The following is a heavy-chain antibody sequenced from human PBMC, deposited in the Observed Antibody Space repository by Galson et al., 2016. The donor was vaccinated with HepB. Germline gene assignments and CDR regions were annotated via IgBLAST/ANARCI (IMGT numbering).Heavy chain of an antibody. V-gene: IGHV3-30-3*01. J-gene: IGHJ3*01. CDR3: ARGTDIWTGYSDHFSAAFDV. Sequence: SLRLSCAASGFTFVDYAMSWFRQAPGKGLEWVAVISNDGGTQYYVDSVRGRFTISRDNSKNTLYLQMNSLRDEDTAMYYCARGTDIWTGYSDHFSAAFDVWGQGTMVTVSS. CDR2: ISNDGGTQ. D-gene: IGHD3-9*01. CDR1: GFTFVDYA.